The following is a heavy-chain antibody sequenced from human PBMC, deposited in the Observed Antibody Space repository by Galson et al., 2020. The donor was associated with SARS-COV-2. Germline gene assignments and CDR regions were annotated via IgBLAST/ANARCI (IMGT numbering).Heavy chain of an antibody. D-gene: IGHD2-15*01. CDR1: GGSISSSSYY. V-gene: IGHV4-39*01. CDR2: INDSGST. Sequence: ETSETLSLTCTVSGGSISSSSYYWGWIRQPPGKGLEWIGSINDSGSTYYTPSLKSRVTISVDTSKNQFSLTLSSVTAADTAVYYCARHSAYCSGGGCYQPFDYWGQGTLVTVSS. CDR3: ARHSAYCSGGGCYQPFDY. J-gene: IGHJ4*02.